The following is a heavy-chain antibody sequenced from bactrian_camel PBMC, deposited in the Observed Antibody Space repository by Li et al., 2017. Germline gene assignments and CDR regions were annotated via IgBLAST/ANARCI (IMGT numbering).Heavy chain of an antibody. Sequence: GLVQPGGSLRLSCVSSGFTFFSSNYMSWVRQAPGKEREGVAAIDSHNGTAYADSATGRFTISRDNTKNTLYLQMNSLKPEDTAMYYCAANPFWTYGAVCSYTRPADFGYWGQGTQVTVS. J-gene: IGHJ6*01. CDR2: IDSHNGT. D-gene: IGHD2*01. CDR3: AANPFWTYGAVCSYTRPADFGY. CDR1: GFTFFSSNY. V-gene: IGHV3S28*01.